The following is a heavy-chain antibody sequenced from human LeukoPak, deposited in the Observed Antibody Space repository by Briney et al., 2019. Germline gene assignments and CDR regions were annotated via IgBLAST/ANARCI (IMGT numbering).Heavy chain of an antibody. CDR1: GFTFSSYG. J-gene: IGHJ4*02. Sequence: GRSLRLSCAASGFTFSSYGMHWVRQAPGKGLVWVSRIHLDGTTTTYADSVRGRFTISRDNAKNTLYLQINSLTAEDTAVYYCARGGSPSDYWGQGTLVTVSS. D-gene: IGHD3-16*01. V-gene: IGHV3-74*01. CDR2: IHLDGTTT. CDR3: ARGGSPSDY.